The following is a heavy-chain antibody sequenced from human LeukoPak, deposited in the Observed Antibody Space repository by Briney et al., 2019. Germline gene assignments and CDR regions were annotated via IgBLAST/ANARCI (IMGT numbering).Heavy chain of an antibody. V-gene: IGHV1-2*02. J-gene: IGHJ3*02. Sequence: ASVKVSCKASGYTFTGYYMHWVRQAPGQGLEWMGWINPNSGGTNYAQKFQGRVTMTRDTSISTAYMELSRLRSDDTAVYYCARDLVGGIGAFDIWGHGTMVTVFS. CDR3: ARDLVGGIGAFDI. D-gene: IGHD2-2*01. CDR1: GYTFTGYY. CDR2: INPNSGGT.